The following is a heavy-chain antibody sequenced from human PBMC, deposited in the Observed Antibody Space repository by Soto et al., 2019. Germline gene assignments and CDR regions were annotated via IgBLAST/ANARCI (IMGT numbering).Heavy chain of an antibody. D-gene: IGHD6-13*01. J-gene: IGHJ3*02. Sequence: GGSLRLSCAASGFTFDDYAMHWVRQAPGKGLEWVSGISWNSGSIGYADSVKGRFTISRDNAKNSLYLQMNSLRAEDTALYYCAKDIDSSSWYTDAFDIWGQGTMVTVSS. V-gene: IGHV3-9*01. CDR3: AKDIDSSSWYTDAFDI. CDR2: ISWNSGSI. CDR1: GFTFDDYA.